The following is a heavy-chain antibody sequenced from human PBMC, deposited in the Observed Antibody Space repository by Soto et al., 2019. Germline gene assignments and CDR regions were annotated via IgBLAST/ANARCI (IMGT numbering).Heavy chain of an antibody. CDR1: GYTFTGYY. V-gene: IGHV1-2*02. CDR2: INPETGAT. CDR3: ARERYQVISDGMDV. Sequence: ASGKVSCKASGYTFTGYYVHWVREAPGQGLESMGWINPETGATSYAQKFQGRVTLSRDTSINTAYLELSSLRFDDAAVYFCARERYQVISDGMDVWGQGTTVTSP. J-gene: IGHJ6*02. D-gene: IGHD2-2*01.